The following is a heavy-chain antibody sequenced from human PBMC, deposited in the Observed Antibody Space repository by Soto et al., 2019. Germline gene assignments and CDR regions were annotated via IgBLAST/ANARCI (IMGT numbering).Heavy chain of an antibody. D-gene: IGHD1-7*01. CDR1: GDTFSSCS. J-gene: IGHJ6*02. CDR2: ILPVFGSA. Sequence: ASVKVSCKASGDTFSSCSITWGGQAPGQGLGWMGGILPVFGSAHYAQKFQGRVTITADESTSTAYMELSSLRSQDTAVYFCARDDGWNYRYYDMEVWGQGTTVTVSS. CDR3: ARDDGWNYRYYDMEV. V-gene: IGHV1-69*13.